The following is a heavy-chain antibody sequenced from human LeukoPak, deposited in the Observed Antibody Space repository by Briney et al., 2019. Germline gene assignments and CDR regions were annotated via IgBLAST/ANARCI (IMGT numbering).Heavy chain of an antibody. D-gene: IGHD2-2*01. J-gene: IGHJ3*02. CDR3: ARDRYCSSTSCYPNAFDI. CDR1: GYSISSGYY. V-gene: IGHV4-38-2*02. Sequence: PSETLSLTCSVSGYSISSGYYWGWIRQPPGKGLEWVANVYRDGNTYYNPSLKSRVTISVDTSKNQFSLKLSSVTAADTAVYYCARDRYCSSTSCYPNAFDIWGQGTMVTVSS. CDR2: VYRDGNT.